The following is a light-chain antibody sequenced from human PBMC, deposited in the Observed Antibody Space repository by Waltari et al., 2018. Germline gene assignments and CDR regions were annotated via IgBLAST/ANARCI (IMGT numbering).Light chain of an antibody. CDR1: QSVSSY. J-gene: IGKJ5*01. V-gene: IGKV3-11*01. CDR3: QQRSNWPT. CDR2: DAS. Sequence: EIVLTQSPATLSLSPGQIATLSCMASQSVSSYLAWYQQEPGQAPRLLIYDASNRATGIPARFSGRGSGTDFTLTISSLEPEDFAVYYCQQRSNWPTFGQGTRLEIK.